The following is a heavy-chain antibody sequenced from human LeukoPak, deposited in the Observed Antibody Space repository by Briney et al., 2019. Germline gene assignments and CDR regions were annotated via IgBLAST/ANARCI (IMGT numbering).Heavy chain of an antibody. V-gene: IGHV3-30*03. CDR3: ARDLGELATIPKHGMDV. CDR1: GFSFSSDG. Sequence: PGRSLRLSWAAAGFSFSSDGMHWVRQAPGKGMEWVAVISYDGSNKYYADSVKGRFTISRDNYRNTLYLQMHSLRGEDTAVYYCARDLGELATIPKHGMDVWGQGTTVTVSS. J-gene: IGHJ6*02. CDR2: ISYDGSNK. D-gene: IGHD5-24*01.